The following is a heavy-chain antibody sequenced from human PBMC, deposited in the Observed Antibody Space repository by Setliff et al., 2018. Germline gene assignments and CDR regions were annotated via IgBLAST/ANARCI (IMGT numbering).Heavy chain of an antibody. V-gene: IGHV4-61*09. Sequence: ASETLSLTCTVSDDSISSRHYYWSWIRQPAGKGLEWLGQIYTSWSTNYNPSLKGRATLSIDASKRQFSLKLTSVTAADTAVYYCARDRGSNNSPEDFDYWGRGTLVTVSS. CDR3: ARDRGSNNSPEDFDY. CDR1: DDSISSRHYY. D-gene: IGHD1-1*01. J-gene: IGHJ4*02. CDR2: IYTSWST.